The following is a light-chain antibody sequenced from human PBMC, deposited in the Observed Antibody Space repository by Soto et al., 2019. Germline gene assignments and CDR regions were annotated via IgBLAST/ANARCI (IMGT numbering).Light chain of an antibody. CDR1: QSVGSN. V-gene: IGKV3-15*01. CDR2: GAS. J-gene: IGKJ1*01. Sequence: EIVVTRSRATLSVSPVEVATRSCRASQSVGSNLAWYQQKPGQALRLLIFGASTRATGIPARFSGGGSGTEFSLTISSLQSEDFAVYYCQHFHNWPRTFGQGTKVDIK. CDR3: QHFHNWPRT.